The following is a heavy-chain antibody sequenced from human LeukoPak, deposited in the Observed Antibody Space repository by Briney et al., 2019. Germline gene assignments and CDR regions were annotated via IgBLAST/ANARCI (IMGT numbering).Heavy chain of an antibody. CDR3: ARAWQWLPLDS. CDR1: GGSISSYY. Sequence: SETLSLTCTVPGGSISSYYWSWIRQPAGKGLEWIGRIHTSGSTNYNPSLKSRVTMSVDTSKNQFSLKVTSVTAADAAVYYCARAWQWLPLDSWGQGTLVTVSS. V-gene: IGHV4-4*07. CDR2: IHTSGST. D-gene: IGHD6-19*01. J-gene: IGHJ4*02.